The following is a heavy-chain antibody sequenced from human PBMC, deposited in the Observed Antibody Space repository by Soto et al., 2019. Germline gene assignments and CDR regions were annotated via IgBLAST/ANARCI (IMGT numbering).Heavy chain of an antibody. CDR1: EFTFFDYA. D-gene: IGHD3-3*01. CDR2: ISGSGTQT. V-gene: IGHV3-23*01. J-gene: IGHJ6*03. CDR3: AKGGGSGYFAYHYIDV. Sequence: EVQLLDSGGGLGQSGGSLRLSCAASEFTFFDYAMTWVRQAPGKGLEWVSSISGSGTQTYYADSVKGRFTISRDNSNNTLYLQMSSLRVEDTAVYYCAKGGGSGYFAYHYIDVWGKGTTVSVSS.